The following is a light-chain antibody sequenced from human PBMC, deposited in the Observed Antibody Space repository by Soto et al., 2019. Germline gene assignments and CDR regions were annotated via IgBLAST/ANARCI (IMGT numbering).Light chain of an antibody. Sequence: QSVLTQPASVSGSPGQSITISCTGTSSDVGGYNFVSWYQHHPGKAPKLVIHEVSSRPSGVSDRFSGSKSGNTASLTISGLQAEDEGDYYCSSYTPTSTIFGGGTKLTVL. CDR1: SSDVGGYNF. CDR2: EVS. J-gene: IGLJ2*01. V-gene: IGLV2-14*01. CDR3: SSYTPTSTI.